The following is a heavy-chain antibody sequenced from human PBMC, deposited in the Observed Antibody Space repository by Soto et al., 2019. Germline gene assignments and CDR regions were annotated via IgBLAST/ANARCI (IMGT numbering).Heavy chain of an antibody. J-gene: IGHJ6*02. D-gene: IGHD2-2*01. Sequence: QVQLVQSGAEVKKPGSSVKVSCKASGGTFSSYAISWVRQAPGQGLEWMGGIIPIFGTANYAQKFQGRVTITDDDSPRTAYMELSSLRSEDTAVYYCASPTMPLYYYYGMDVWCQGTTVTVSS. CDR2: IIPIFGTA. CDR1: GGTFSSYA. CDR3: ASPTMPLYYYYGMDV. V-gene: IGHV1-69*12.